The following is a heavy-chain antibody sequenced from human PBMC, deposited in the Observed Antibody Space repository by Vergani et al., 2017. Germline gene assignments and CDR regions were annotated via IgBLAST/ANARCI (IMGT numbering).Heavy chain of an antibody. J-gene: IGHJ4*02. D-gene: IGHD6-13*01. V-gene: IGHV4-39*01. CDR2: IYYSGST. CDR1: GGSISSSSYY. CDR3: ARQPSRYSSSWSPDY. Sequence: LQLQESGPGLVKPSETLSLTCTVSGGSISSSSYYWGWIRQPPGKGLEWIGSIYYSGSTYYNPSLKSRVTISVETSKNQFSLKLSSVTAADTAVYYCARQPSRYSSSWSPDYWGQGTLVTVSS.